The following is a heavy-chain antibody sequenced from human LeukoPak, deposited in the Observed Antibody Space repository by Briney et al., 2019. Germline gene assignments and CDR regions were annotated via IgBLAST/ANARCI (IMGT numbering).Heavy chain of an antibody. CDR1: GGSISSYC. CDR2: IYYSGST. CDR3: ARVGGGGSHPGAFDI. D-gene: IGHD1-26*01. V-gene: IGHV4-59*01. Sequence: SETLSLTCTVSGGSISSYCWSWIRQPPGKGLEWIGYIYYSGSTNYNPSLKSRVTISVDTSKNQFSLKLSSVTAADTAVYYCARVGGGGSHPGAFDIWGQGTMVTVSS. J-gene: IGHJ3*02.